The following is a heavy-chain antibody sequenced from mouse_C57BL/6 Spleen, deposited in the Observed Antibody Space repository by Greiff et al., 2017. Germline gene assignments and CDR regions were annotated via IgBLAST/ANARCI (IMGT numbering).Heavy chain of an antibody. CDR1: GYAFTNYL. CDR3: ARPGSSPYYYAMDY. CDR2: INPGSGGT. J-gene: IGHJ4*01. D-gene: IGHD1-1*01. Sequence: VQLQQSGAELVRPGTSVQVSCKASGYAFTNYLIEWVKQRPGQGLEWIGVINPGSGGTNYNEKFKGKATLTADKSSSTAYMQLSSLTSEDSAVYFCARPGSSPYYYAMDYWGQGTSVTVSS. V-gene: IGHV1-54*01.